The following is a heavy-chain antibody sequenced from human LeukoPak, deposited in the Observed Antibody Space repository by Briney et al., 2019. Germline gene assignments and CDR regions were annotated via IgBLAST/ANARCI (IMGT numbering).Heavy chain of an antibody. V-gene: IGHV1-8*01. J-gene: IGHJ6*02. D-gene: IGHD2/OR15-2a*01. CDR3: ARVNVDFYATDV. Sequence: WMGWMTLNSGYTAYAQNVQARVTLTRDTSIRTAYMGLRGVRSGDTAVYYCARVNVDFYATDVWGRGTTVTVSS. CDR2: MTLNSGYT.